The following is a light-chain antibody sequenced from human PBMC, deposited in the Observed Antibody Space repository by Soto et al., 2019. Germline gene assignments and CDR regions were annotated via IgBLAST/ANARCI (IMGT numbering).Light chain of an antibody. CDR3: QQSSNS. CDR2: DAS. Sequence: EIVLTQSPATLSLSPGERATLSCRASQSVSSYLAWYQQKPGQAPRLLIYDASNRATGVPARFSGSGSGTDFTLTISSLEPEDFAVYYCQQSSNSFGGGTKVEIK. V-gene: IGKV3-11*01. CDR1: QSVSSY. J-gene: IGKJ4*01.